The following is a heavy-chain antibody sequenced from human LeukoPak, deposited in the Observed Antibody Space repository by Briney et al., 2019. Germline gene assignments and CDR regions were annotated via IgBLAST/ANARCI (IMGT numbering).Heavy chain of an antibody. J-gene: IGHJ4*02. CDR3: ARGHDSSGLFDY. V-gene: IGHV3-64*01. Sequence: PGGSLRLSCAASGFTFSSYAMHWVRQAPGKGLEYVSAISSNGGSTYYANSVKGRFTISRDNSKNTLYLQMGSLRAEDMAVYYCARGHDSSGLFDYWGQGTLVTVSS. CDR1: GFTFSSYA. D-gene: IGHD3-22*01. CDR2: ISSNGGST.